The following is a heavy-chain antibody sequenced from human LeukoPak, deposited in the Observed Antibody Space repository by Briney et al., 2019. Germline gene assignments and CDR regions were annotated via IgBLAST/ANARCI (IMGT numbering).Heavy chain of an antibody. Sequence: SETLSLTCTVSGGSISSSSYYWGWIRQPPGKGLEWIGSIYYSGSTYYNPSLKSQVTISVDTSKNQFSLKLSSVTAADTAVYYCARGGYIYGFSYYYMDVWGKGTTVTISS. CDR2: IYYSGST. CDR3: ARGGYIYGFSYYYMDV. CDR1: GGSISSSSYY. D-gene: IGHD5-18*01. V-gene: IGHV4-39*01. J-gene: IGHJ6*03.